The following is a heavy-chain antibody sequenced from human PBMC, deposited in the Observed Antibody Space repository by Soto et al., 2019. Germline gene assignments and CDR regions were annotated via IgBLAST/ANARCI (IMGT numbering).Heavy chain of an antibody. CDR1: RFTFSHYA. CDR3: AKDGSHNFDY. Sequence: QVQLVESGGGVVQPGRSLRLSCAASRFTFSHYAMHWVRQAPGKGLEWVALMSYDGSNEYYADSVKDRFTISRDNSKNTLYLQMNSLRAEDTAVYYCAKDGSHNFDYWGQGTLVTVSS. D-gene: IGHD1-26*01. J-gene: IGHJ4*02. V-gene: IGHV3-30*18. CDR2: MSYDGSNE.